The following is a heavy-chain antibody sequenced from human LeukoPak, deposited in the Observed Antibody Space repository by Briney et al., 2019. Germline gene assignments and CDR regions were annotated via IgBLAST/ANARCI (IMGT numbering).Heavy chain of an antibody. CDR3: ARDLGVLRYFDWLGSFDY. Sequence: GGSLRLSCVASGFTFGKYWMSWVRQAPGKGLEWVANIKLDGSEKNYVDSVKGRFTISRDNTKNSLYLQMNSLRVEDTAVYYCARDLGVLRYFDWLGSFDYWGQGTLVTVSS. V-gene: IGHV3-7*03. J-gene: IGHJ4*02. D-gene: IGHD3-9*01. CDR1: GFTFGKYW. CDR2: IKLDGSEK.